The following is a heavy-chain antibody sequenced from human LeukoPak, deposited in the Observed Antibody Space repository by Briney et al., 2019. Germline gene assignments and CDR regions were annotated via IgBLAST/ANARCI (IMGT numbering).Heavy chain of an antibody. CDR2: INPSGGST. Sequence: ASVKVSCKASGYTFTSYYMHWVRQAPGQGLEWMGIINPSGGSTSYAQKFQGRVTMTRDTSTSTVYMELSSLRSEDTAVYYCARGVYYYDSSGYHGNFDYWGQGTLVTVPS. CDR1: GYTFTSYY. D-gene: IGHD3-22*01. CDR3: ARGVYYYDSSGYHGNFDY. V-gene: IGHV1-46*01. J-gene: IGHJ4*02.